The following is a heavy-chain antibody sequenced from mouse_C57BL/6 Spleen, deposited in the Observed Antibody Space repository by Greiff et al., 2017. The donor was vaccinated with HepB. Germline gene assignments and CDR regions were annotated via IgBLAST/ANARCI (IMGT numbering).Heavy chain of an antibody. V-gene: IGHV14-2*01. Sequence: EVKLQESGAELVKPGASVKLSCTASGFNIKDYYMHWVKQRTEQGLEWIGRIDPEDGETKYAPKFQGKATITADTSSNTAYLQLSSLTSEDTAVYYCASLYGSSYLFAYWGQGTLVTVSA. J-gene: IGHJ3*01. CDR2: IDPEDGET. D-gene: IGHD1-1*01. CDR3: ASLYGSSYLFAY. CDR1: GFNIKDYY.